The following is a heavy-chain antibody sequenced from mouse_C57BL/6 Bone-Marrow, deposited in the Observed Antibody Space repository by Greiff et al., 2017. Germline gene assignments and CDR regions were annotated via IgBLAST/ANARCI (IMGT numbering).Heavy chain of an antibody. V-gene: IGHV5-9-1*02. CDR1: GFTFSSYA. J-gene: IGHJ3*01. CDR2: ISSGGDYI. D-gene: IGHD2-2*01. Sequence: EVKLMESGEGLVKPGGSLKLSCAASGFTFSSYAMSWVRQTPEKRLEWVAYISSGGDYIYYADTVKGRFTISRDNARNTLYLQMSSLKSEDTAMYYCTRESMVTTGAWFAYWGQGTLVTVSA. CDR3: TRESMVTTGAWFAY.